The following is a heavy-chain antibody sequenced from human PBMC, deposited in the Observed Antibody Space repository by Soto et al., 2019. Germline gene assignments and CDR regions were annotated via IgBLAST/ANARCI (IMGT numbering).Heavy chain of an antibody. Sequence: ASVKVSCKAAGYTFTIYGISWVRQAPGQGLEWMGWISAYNGNTKYAQKLQGRVTITTDESTSTGYMELRSLRSEDTAVYYCARSQGGSSSLDIYYYYYYGMDVWGQGTTVTVSS. V-gene: IGHV1-18*01. J-gene: IGHJ6*02. CDR3: ARSQGGSSSLDIYYYYYYGMDV. CDR1: GYTFTIYG. CDR2: ISAYNGNT. D-gene: IGHD2-15*01.